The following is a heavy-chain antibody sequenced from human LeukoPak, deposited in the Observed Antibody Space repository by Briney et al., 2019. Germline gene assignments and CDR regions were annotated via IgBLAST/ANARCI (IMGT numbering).Heavy chain of an antibody. CDR2: MNPNSGNR. V-gene: IGHV1-8*01. D-gene: IGHD1-14*01. CDR1: GYSFTSYD. J-gene: IGHJ6*02. Sequence: GASVKVSCKASGYSFTSYDINWVRQATGQGLEWMGWMNPNSGNRGCAQKFQGRVTMTRNNSISTAYMELSSLSSEDTAVYYCARVTHYYYGMDVWGQGTTVIVSS. CDR3: ARVTHYYYGMDV.